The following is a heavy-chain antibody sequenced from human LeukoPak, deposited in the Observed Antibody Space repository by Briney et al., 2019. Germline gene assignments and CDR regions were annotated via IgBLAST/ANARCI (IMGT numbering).Heavy chain of an antibody. CDR1: GFTFSSYS. CDR2: ISGSGGST. Sequence: GGSLRLSCAASGFTFSSYSMTWVRQAPGKGLEWVSAISGSGGSTYYADSVKGRFTISRDNSKNTLYLQMNSLRAEDTAVYYCANYDSSLDYWGQGTLVTVSS. D-gene: IGHD3-22*01. V-gene: IGHV3-23*01. J-gene: IGHJ4*02. CDR3: ANYDSSLDY.